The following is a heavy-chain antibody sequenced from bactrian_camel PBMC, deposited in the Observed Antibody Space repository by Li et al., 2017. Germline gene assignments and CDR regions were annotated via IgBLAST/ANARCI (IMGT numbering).Heavy chain of an antibody. CDR1: GSTYDTCR. CDR2: IHSGGGHT. CDR3: TREDPGAGRAD. V-gene: IGHV3S1*01. D-gene: IGHD6*01. Sequence: HVQLVESGGGSVQAGGSLKLSCTVNGSTYDTCRIKWFRQAPGKGLEWVSHIHSGGGHTYYADSVKGRFTISRDNAQNMVYLQMTSLKTEDTAMYYCTREDPGAGRADWGQGTQVTVS. J-gene: IGHJ4*01.